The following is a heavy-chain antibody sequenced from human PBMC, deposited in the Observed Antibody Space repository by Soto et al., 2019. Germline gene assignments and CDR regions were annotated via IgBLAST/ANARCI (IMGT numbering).Heavy chain of an antibody. J-gene: IGHJ3*02. CDR1: GFTFSSYG. V-gene: IGHV3-33*01. CDR2: IWYDGSNK. D-gene: IGHD4-4*01. CDR3: ASWQSHYSNYGRDAFDI. Sequence: GGSLRLSCAASGFTFSSYGMHWVRQAPGKGLEWVAVIWYDGSNKYYADSVKGRFTISRDNSKNTLYLQMNSLRAEDTAVYYCASWQSHYSNYGRDAFDIWGQGTMVTVSS.